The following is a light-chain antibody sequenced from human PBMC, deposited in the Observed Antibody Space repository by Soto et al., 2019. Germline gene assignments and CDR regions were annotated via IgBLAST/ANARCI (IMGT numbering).Light chain of an antibody. Sequence: GLTQSPTTFSVSPGERATLSCRASQSVSSYLTWYQQKPAQAPRPLIYDASNRATGIPARFSGSGSGTDFTLTISSLEPVDSAVYYCQQHGTTFGQGTKVDIK. J-gene: IGKJ1*01. CDR3: QQHGTT. CDR2: DAS. CDR1: QSVSSY. V-gene: IGKV3-11*01.